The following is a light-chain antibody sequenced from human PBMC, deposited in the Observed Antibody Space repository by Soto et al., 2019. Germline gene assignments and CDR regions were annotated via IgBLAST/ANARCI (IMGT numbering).Light chain of an antibody. J-gene: IGLJ1*01. V-gene: IGLV2-23*01. CDR2: EGS. CDR3: CSYAGSSRV. Sequence: QSVLTQPASVSGSPGQSVTIPCTGTSSDVGSYNLVSWYQQHPGKAPKLMIYEGSKRPSGVSNRFSGSKSGYTASLTISGLHAEDEADYYCCSYAGSSRVFGTGTKVTVL. CDR1: SSDVGSYNL.